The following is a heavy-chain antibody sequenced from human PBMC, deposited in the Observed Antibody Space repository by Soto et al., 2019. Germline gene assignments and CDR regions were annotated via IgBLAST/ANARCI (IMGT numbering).Heavy chain of an antibody. Sequence: SETLSLTCAVYGGSFSGYYWSWIRQPPGKGLEWIGEVNHSGSTNYNPSLKSRVPSLKSRVTISLDTSKNQFSLKLSSVTAADTAVYYCARGDFVGVAARPWDDWGQGTLVTVSS. V-gene: IGHV4-34*01. J-gene: IGHJ4*02. CDR2: VNHSGST. CDR3: ARGDFVGVAARPWDD. D-gene: IGHD6-6*01. CDR1: GGSFSGYY.